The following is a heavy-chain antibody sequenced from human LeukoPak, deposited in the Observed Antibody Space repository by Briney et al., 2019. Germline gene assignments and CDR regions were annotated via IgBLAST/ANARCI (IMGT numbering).Heavy chain of an antibody. D-gene: IGHD2-2*02. J-gene: IGHJ5*02. CDR3: ARDWYCSSSICYTDRNWFDP. CDR1: GYTFGDYA. CDR2: ISTTSSYT. Sequence: PGRSLRLSCTTSGYTFGDYAMSWIRQAPGKGLEWVSYISTTSSYTDYADSVKGRFTISRDNAKNLLYLQMNSLRPDDTAVYYCARDWYCSSSICYTDRNWFDPWGQGTLVTVSS. V-gene: IGHV3-11*05.